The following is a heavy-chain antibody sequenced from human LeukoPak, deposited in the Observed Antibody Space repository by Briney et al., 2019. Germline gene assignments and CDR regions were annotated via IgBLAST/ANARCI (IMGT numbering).Heavy chain of an antibody. J-gene: IGHJ4*02. CDR3: ARHTIDRSLGGVPDYFDS. CDR1: GGSFSGYY. V-gene: IGHV4-34*01. CDR2: INHSGST. D-gene: IGHD3-16*01. Sequence: NTSETLSLTCAVYGGSFSGYYWSWIRQPPGKGLEWIGEINHSGSTNYNPSLKSRVTISVDTSTNQFSLRLSSVTAADTAVYYCARHTIDRSLGGVPDYFDSWGQGISVTVSS.